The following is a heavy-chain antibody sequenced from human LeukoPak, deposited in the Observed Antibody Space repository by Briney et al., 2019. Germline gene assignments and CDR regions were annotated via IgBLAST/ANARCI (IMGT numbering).Heavy chain of an antibody. D-gene: IGHD2-2*01. Sequence: GESLKISCKGSGYGFTSYWIGWVRQMPGEGLEWMGIICPGDSDTRYSPSFQGQVTISADKSISTAYLQWSSLKASDTAMYYCARLGDGGYCSSTSCRPFDYWGQGTLVTVSS. CDR3: ARLGDGGYCSSTSCRPFDY. CDR1: GYGFTSYW. J-gene: IGHJ4*02. V-gene: IGHV5-51*01. CDR2: ICPGDSDT.